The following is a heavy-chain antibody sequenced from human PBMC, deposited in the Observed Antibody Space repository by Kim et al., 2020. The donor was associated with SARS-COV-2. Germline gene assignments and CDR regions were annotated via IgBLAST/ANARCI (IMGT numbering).Heavy chain of an antibody. CDR1: GGSISSYY. V-gene: IGHV4-59*13. J-gene: IGHJ2*01. CDR3: ARDRSGSLTRKVVNWYFDL. Sequence: SETLSLTCTVSGGSISSYYWSWIRQPPGKGLEWIGYIYYSGSTNYNPSLKSRVTISVDTSKNQFSLKLSSVTAADTAVYYCARDRSGSLTRKVVNWYFDLWGRGTLVTVSS. D-gene: IGHD1-26*01. CDR2: IYYSGST.